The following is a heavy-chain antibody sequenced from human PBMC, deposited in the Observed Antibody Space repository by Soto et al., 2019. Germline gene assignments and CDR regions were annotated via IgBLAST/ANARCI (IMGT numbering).Heavy chain of an antibody. D-gene: IGHD3-10*02. CDR3: ARGYVQSQQTDVSSNWFDP. Sequence: QVQLQQWGAGLLKPSETLSLTCAVYGGSFSGYYWSWIRQPPGKGLEWIGEINHSGSTNYNPSLKSRVTISVDTSKHQFSLKLSSVTAADTAVYYCARGYVQSQQTDVSSNWFDPWGQGTLVTVSS. V-gene: IGHV4-34*01. CDR2: INHSGST. CDR1: GGSFSGYY. J-gene: IGHJ5*02.